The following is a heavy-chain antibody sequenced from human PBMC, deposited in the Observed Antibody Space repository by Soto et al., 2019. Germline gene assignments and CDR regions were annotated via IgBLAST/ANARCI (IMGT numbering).Heavy chain of an antibody. CDR2: SSNSGSFT. CDR3: VRSGDNYNLLDY. V-gene: IGHV3-21*05. J-gene: IGHJ4*02. D-gene: IGHD1-1*01. CDR1: GLSIIKHG. Sequence: GGSLRLFGVASGLSIIKHGMLWVRQAPGKGLEWIGYSSNSGSFTRYADSVKGRFSISRDNAKNSLYLQMNSLRGDDTAIYYCVRSGDNYNLLDYWGQGTPVTVSS.